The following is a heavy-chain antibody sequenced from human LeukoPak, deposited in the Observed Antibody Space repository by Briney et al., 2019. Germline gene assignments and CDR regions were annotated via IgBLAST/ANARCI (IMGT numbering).Heavy chain of an antibody. CDR2: IYTSGST. CDR3: ARAPYSSGWLGLDP. J-gene: IGHJ5*02. D-gene: IGHD6-19*01. V-gene: IGHV4-4*07. Sequence: SETLSLTCTVSGGSISSYCWSWIRQPAGKGLEWIGLIYTSGSTNYNPSLMSRVTMSVDTPKNHFSLKLTSVTAADTAVYYCARAPYSSGWLGLDPWGQGTLVTVSS. CDR1: GGSISSYC.